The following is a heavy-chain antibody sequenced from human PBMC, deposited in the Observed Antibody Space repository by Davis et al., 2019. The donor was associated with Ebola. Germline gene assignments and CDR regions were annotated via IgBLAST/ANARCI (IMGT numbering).Heavy chain of an antibody. Sequence: SETLSLTCAVSGGSISSSNWWSWVRQPPGKGLEWIGEIYHSGSTNYNPSLKSRVTISVDKSKNQFSLKLSSVTAADTAVYYCARVTTYYYDSSGYYYVGWFDPWGQGTLVTVSS. J-gene: IGHJ5*02. CDR3: ARVTTYYYDSSGYYYVGWFDP. D-gene: IGHD3-22*01. CDR1: GGSISSSNW. V-gene: IGHV4-4*02. CDR2: IYHSGST.